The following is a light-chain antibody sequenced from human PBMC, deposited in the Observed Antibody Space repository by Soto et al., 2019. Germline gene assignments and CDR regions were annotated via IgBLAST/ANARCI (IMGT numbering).Light chain of an antibody. V-gene: IGKV1-16*01. Sequence: DIQMTQSPSSLSASVGDRVTITCQASQDISNYLNWYQQKPGKAPKLLIYDVSTLQSGVPSRFSGSGSGTEFSPAISSLQPDDFATYYCQQYMSYPTFGQGTKVDIK. CDR3: QQYMSYPT. CDR2: DVS. CDR1: QDISNY. J-gene: IGKJ1*01.